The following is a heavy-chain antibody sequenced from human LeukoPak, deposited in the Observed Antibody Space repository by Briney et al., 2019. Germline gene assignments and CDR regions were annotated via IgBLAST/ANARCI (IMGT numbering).Heavy chain of an antibody. CDR3: GLGAAHPQSPYYYYGMDV. CDR2: ISAGNGNT. V-gene: IGHV1-3*01. J-gene: IGHJ6*02. D-gene: IGHD6-13*01. CDR1: GYTFTSYA. Sequence: ASVKVSCKASGYTFTSYAMHWVRQAPGQRLEWMGWISAGNGNTKYSQKFQGRVTITRDTSASTAYMELSSLRSEDTAVYYCGLGAAHPQSPYYYYGMDVWGQGTTVTVSS.